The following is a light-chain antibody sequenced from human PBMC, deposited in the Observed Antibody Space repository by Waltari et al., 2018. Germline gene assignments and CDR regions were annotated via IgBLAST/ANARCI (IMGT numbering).Light chain of an antibody. J-gene: IGKJ1*01. CDR1: QSVGRY. V-gene: IGKV3-20*01. CDR3: QKYVNLPAT. CDR2: DAF. Sequence: EIVLTQSPGTLSLSPGERATLSCRASQSVGRYLAWYQQKPGQAPRLLIYDAFTRATGIPDRFSGSGSGTGFSLTISRLESEDFAVYYCQKYVNLPATFGQGTKVEI.